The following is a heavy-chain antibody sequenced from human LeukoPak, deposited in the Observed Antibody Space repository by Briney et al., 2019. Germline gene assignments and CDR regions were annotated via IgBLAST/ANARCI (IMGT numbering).Heavy chain of an antibody. CDR3: TRDLGGVGRYQLPAVAGIAYYFDY. CDR2: IRSKAYGGTT. Sequence: GGSLRLSCAASGFSFSSYVMTWVRQAPGKGLEWVGFIRSKAYGGTTEYAASVKGRFTISRDDSKSIAYLQMNSLKTEDTAVYYCTRDLGGVGRYQLPAVAGIAYYFDYWGQGTLVTVSS. CDR1: GFSFSSYV. J-gene: IGHJ4*02. V-gene: IGHV3-49*04. D-gene: IGHD6-19*01.